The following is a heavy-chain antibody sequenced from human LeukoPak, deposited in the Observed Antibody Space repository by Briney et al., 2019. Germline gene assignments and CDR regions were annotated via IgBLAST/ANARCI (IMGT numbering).Heavy chain of an antibody. J-gene: IGHJ6*02. CDR1: GYTFTSYG. CDR3: ARDPQFYDASGGSYRYGMDV. CDR2: ISAYNGNT. Sequence: GASVKVSCKASGYTFTSYGISWVRQAPGQGLEWMGWISAYNGNTNHAQKLQGRVTMTTDTSTSTAYMELRSLRSDDTGVYYCARDPQFYDASGGSYRYGMDVWGQGTTVTVSS. D-gene: IGHD5/OR15-5a*01. V-gene: IGHV1-18*01.